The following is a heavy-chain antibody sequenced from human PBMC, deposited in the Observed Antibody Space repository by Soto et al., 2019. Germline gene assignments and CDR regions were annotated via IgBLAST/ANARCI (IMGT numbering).Heavy chain of an antibody. CDR2: ISGSGGST. Sequence: EVQLLESGGGLVQPGGSLRLSCAASGFTFSSYAMSWVRQAPGKGLEWVSAISGSGGSTYYADSVKGRFTISRDNSKNSLYLQMNSLRAEDTAVYYCANPPPVAGRPFDYWGQGTLVTVSS. CDR3: ANPPPVAGRPFDY. D-gene: IGHD6-19*01. CDR1: GFTFSSYA. J-gene: IGHJ4*02. V-gene: IGHV3-23*01.